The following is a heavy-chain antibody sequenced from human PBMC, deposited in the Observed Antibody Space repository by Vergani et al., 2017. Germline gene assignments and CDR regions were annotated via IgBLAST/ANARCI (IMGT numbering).Heavy chain of an antibody. CDR3: ARNGVGCSSTSCYDNWFDP. D-gene: IGHD2-2*01. Sequence: QVHLVQSGAEVKKPGASVKVSCKASGYTFTGHYMHWVRQTPGQGLEWMGWINPNSGGTNYAQKFQGRVTMTRDTSISTAYMELSSLRSEDTAVYYCARNGVGCSSTSCYDNWFDPWGQGTLVTVSS. V-gene: IGHV1-2*02. CDR1: GYTFTGHY. CDR2: INPNSGGT. J-gene: IGHJ5*02.